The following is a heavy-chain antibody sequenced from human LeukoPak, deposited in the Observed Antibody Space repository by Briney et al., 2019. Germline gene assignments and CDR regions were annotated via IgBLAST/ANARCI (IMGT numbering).Heavy chain of an antibody. CDR2: ISGSGGST. CDR3: AKVGYCSSTSCYGIDY. D-gene: IGHD2-2*01. J-gene: IGHJ4*02. CDR1: GFTFSSYA. Sequence: GGSLRLSCAASGFTFSSYAMSWVCQAPGKGLEWVSAISGSGGSTYYADSVKGRFTISRDNSKNTLYLQMNSLRAEDTAVYYCAKVGYCSSTSCYGIDYWGQGTLVTVSS. V-gene: IGHV3-23*01.